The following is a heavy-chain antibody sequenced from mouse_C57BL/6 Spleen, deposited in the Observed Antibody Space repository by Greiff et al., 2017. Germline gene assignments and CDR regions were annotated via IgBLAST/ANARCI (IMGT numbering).Heavy chain of an antibody. CDR3: ARTGYSNYSYAMDY. J-gene: IGHJ4*01. CDR2: IYPGDGDT. V-gene: IGHV1-80*01. Sequence: LVESGAELVKPGASVKISCKASGYAFSSYWMNWVKQRPGKGLEWIGQIYPGDGDTNYNGKFKGKATLTADKSSSTAYMQLSSLTSEDSAVYFCARTGYSNYSYAMDYWGQGTSVTVSS. D-gene: IGHD2-5*01. CDR1: GYAFSSYW.